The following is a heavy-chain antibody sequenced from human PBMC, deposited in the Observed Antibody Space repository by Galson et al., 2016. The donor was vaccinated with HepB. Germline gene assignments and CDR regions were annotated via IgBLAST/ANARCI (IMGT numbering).Heavy chain of an antibody. CDR2: INQDGSGK. J-gene: IGHJ4*02. CDR1: GLTFSRFW. V-gene: IGHV3-7*04. D-gene: IGHD1-1*01. Sequence: SLRLSCAASGLTFSRFWMTWVRQAPGKGLEWVANINQDGSGKHYLDSVRGRFTISRDNAKNSLYLQMNSLRAEDTAVYFCARAYQYTLDYWGQGTLVTVSS. CDR3: ARAYQYTLDY.